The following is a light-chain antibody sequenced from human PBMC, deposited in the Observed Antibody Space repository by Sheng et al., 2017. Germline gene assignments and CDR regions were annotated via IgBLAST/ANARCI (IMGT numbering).Light chain of an antibody. Sequence: SYELTQPPSVSVAPGKTARITCGGNNIGSKSVHWYQQKPGQAPVLVIYRDSNRPSGIPERFSGSNSGNTATLTISRAQAGDEADYYCQVWDSSTEVFGGGTKLTVL. CDR2: RDS. J-gene: IGLJ2*01. CDR3: QVWDSSTEV. V-gene: IGLV3-9*01. CDR1: NIGSKS.